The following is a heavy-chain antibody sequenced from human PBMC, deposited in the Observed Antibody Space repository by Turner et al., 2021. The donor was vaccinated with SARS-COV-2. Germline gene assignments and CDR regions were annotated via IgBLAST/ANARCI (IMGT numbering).Heavy chain of an antibody. CDR2: ITSSDT. CDR3: VRDKDSSDYYY. Sequence: EVQLVESGGGLVKPGWSLTLSCAASGFNFSSYSMNCVRQALGKGLEWVSSITSSDTYYADLVKGRFTISRDNAKNSLYLQMNSLRAEDTAVYYCVRDKDSSDYYYGGQGTLVTVSS. J-gene: IGHJ4*02. V-gene: IGHV3-21*01. D-gene: IGHD3-22*01. CDR1: GFNFSSYS.